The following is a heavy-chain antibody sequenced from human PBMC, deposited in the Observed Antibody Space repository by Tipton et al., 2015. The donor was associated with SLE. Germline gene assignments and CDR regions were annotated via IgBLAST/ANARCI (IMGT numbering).Heavy chain of an antibody. CDR1: GDSISSGNW. J-gene: IGHJ4*02. CDR2: IYYSGST. Sequence: GLVKPSDTLSLTCAVSGDSISSGNWWGWIRQPPGKGLEWIGYIYYSGSTNYNPSLKSRVTMSIDTSKKQCSLKLSSVTALDTAVYYCAKLFSGSNSNFDHWGQGTLVTVSS. V-gene: IGHV4-28*06. CDR3: AKLFSGSNSNFDH. D-gene: IGHD1-26*01.